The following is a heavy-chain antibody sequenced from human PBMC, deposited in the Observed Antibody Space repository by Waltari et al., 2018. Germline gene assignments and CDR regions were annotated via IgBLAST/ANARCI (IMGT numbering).Heavy chain of an antibody. V-gene: IGHV3-21*01. J-gene: IGHJ4*02. D-gene: IGHD6-25*01. Sequence: EVQLVESGGGLVKPGGSLRLSCAASGFTFSSYSMNWVRQAPGKGLEWVSSISSSSSYIYDADSVKGRFTISRDNANNSLYLQMNILRAEDTAVYYCARGGQTPDYWGQGTLVTVSS. CDR1: GFTFSSYS. CDR2: ISSSSSYI. CDR3: ARGGQTPDY.